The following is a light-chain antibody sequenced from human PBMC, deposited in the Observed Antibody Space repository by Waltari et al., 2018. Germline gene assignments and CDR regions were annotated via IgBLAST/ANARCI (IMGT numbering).Light chain of an antibody. CDR2: GNN. CDR1: SSNIGSYY. CDR3: AAWDDRLRGVV. Sequence: QSLLTQPPSASGTPGQRVTMSCSGSSSNIGSYYVYWYQQLPGTAPKLLIDGNNQRPSGVPDRVSGSKSGTSGSLAISVLRSEEEAEYYCAAWDDRLRGVVFGGGTKLTV. V-gene: IGLV1-47*01. J-gene: IGLJ2*01.